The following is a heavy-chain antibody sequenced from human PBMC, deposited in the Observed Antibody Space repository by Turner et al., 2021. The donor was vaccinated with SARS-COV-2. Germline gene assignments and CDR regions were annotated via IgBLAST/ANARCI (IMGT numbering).Heavy chain of an antibody. CDR3: AAGVAVAGTPAVYYYYYGMDV. V-gene: IGHV1-24*01. CDR1: GYTPAKVS. D-gene: IGHD6-19*01. CDR2: FDPKDGKT. J-gene: IGHJ6*02. Sequence: QVQLVHSGAEVNKPVASVKVYCKVSGYTPAKVSMHCVRQAPGKGLEWRKGFDPKDGKTHYAQKFQGRVTMTEDTSTDTAYMELSSLRSGDTAVYDCAAGVAVAGTPAVYYYYYGMDVWGQGTTVTVSS.